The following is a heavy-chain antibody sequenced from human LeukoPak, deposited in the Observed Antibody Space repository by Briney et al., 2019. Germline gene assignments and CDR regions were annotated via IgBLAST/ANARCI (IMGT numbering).Heavy chain of an antibody. CDR3: AKDESVVIRYYFDY. D-gene: IGHD3-16*02. Sequence: GGSLRLSCAASGFTFSSYWMTWVRQAPGKGLEWVANIVPDGSEKYYVESVRGRFTISRDNAKNSLYLQMNSLRVEDTALYYCAKDESVVIRYYFDYWGQGTLVTVSS. V-gene: IGHV3-7*03. CDR2: IVPDGSEK. J-gene: IGHJ4*02. CDR1: GFTFSSYW.